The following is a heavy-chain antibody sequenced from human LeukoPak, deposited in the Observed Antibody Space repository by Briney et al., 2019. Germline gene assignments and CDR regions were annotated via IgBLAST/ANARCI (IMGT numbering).Heavy chain of an antibody. V-gene: IGHV4-39*01. D-gene: IGHD5-18*01. Sequence: SETLSLTCTVSGGSISSSSYYWGWIRQPPGTGLEWIGSIYYSGSTYYNPSLKSRVTISVDTSKNQFSLKLSSVTAADTAVYYCARLLDTAMIPDHWGQGTLVTVCS. CDR3: ARLLDTAMIPDH. CDR2: IYYSGST. CDR1: GGSISSSSYY. J-gene: IGHJ5*02.